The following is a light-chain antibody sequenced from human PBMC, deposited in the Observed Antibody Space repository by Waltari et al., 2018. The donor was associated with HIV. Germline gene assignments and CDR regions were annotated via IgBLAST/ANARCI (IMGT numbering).Light chain of an antibody. J-gene: IGLJ1*01. CDR1: SSDVGAYNY. Sequence: QSALTQPASVSGSPGQSITISCTGTSSDVGAYNYVSWYQQYPGKVPKLMIYGVSNRPSGVSKRFSGSKSGNTASLTISGLQAEDEADYYCSSYTSSSTHVFVTGTKVTVL. CDR2: GVS. CDR3: SSYTSSSTHV. V-gene: IGLV2-14*03.